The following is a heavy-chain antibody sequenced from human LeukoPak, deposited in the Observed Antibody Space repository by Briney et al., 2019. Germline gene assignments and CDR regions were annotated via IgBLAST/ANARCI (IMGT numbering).Heavy chain of an antibody. V-gene: IGHV3-9*03. Sequence: QPGRSLRLSCAASGFTFDDYAMHWVRQPPGKGLEWVSGISWNSGSIGYADSVKGRFTISRDNAKNSLFLQMNSLRPEDMALYYCAKDGSSSWYNGEFDYWGQGILVTVSS. CDR3: AKDGSSSWYNGEFDY. CDR1: GFTFDDYA. CDR2: ISWNSGSI. J-gene: IGHJ4*02. D-gene: IGHD6-13*01.